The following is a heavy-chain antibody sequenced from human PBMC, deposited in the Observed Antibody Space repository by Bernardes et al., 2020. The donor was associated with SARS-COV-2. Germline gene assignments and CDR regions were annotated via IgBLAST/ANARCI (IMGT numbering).Heavy chain of an antibody. D-gene: IGHD3-22*01. J-gene: IGHJ4*02. CDR1: GFTFSNYA. CDR2: ISGDGGTT. Sequence: GGSLRLSCAASGFTFSNYAVSWVRQAPGKGLEWVSVISGDGGTTFYAESVKGRFTISRDNSRNTLYLQMNSLRAEDTAVYYCAKWGSSGFYSRIDYWGQGTLVTVSS. CDR3: AKWGSSGFYSRIDY. V-gene: IGHV3-23*01.